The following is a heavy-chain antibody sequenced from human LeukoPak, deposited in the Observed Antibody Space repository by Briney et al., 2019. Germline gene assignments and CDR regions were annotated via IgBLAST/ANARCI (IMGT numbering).Heavy chain of an antibody. CDR1: GGSISSSSYY. D-gene: IGHD3-22*01. CDR3: ARHHSAQDYYDSSCFHWG. V-gene: IGHV4-39*01. Sequence: KPSETLSLTCTVSGGSISSSSYYWGRMRQPPGKGLEWIGSSYYSGSTYYNPSLKSRVTISVDTSKNQFSLKLSSVTAADTAVYYCARHHSAQDYYDSSCFHWGWGQGTLVTVSS. J-gene: IGHJ4*02. CDR2: SYYSGST.